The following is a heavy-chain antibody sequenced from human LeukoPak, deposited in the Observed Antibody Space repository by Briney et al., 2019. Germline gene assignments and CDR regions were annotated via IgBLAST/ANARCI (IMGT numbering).Heavy chain of an antibody. J-gene: IGHJ4*02. CDR3: AREGPRGNSRFDY. CDR1: GFTFSNYG. V-gene: IGHV3-33*01. D-gene: IGHD2/OR15-2a*01. Sequence: QAGRSLRLSCAASGFTFSNYGMHWVRQAPGKGLEWVALIWYDGSNKYYTDSVKGRLTISRDNSKDTLFLQMNSLRAEDTAVYYCAREGPRGNSRFDYWGQGTLVTVST. CDR2: IWYDGSNK.